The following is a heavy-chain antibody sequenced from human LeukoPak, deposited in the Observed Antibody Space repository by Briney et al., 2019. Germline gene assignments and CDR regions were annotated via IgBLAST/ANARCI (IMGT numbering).Heavy chain of an antibody. CDR3: AREGDYGDYEDY. D-gene: IGHD4-17*01. CDR2: ISFDGSNK. Sequence: PGGSLRLTCAASGFSFSSYTMHWVRQAPGKGLEWVAVISFDGSNKYYADSVKGRFTISRDNSKNTLYLLMNSLRAEDTAVYYCAREGDYGDYEDYWGQGTLVTVSS. J-gene: IGHJ4*02. V-gene: IGHV3-30-3*01. CDR1: GFSFSSYT.